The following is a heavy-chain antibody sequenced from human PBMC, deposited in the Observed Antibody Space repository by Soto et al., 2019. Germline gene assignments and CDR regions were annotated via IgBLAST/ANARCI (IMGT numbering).Heavy chain of an antibody. CDR2: IKGETGGTAT. D-gene: IGHD6-19*01. CDR1: GFTFSDTR. J-gene: IGHJ4*02. V-gene: IGHV3-15*01. CDR3: TTEDQKGSGWFDY. Sequence: GGSLRLSCAASGFTFSDTRMSWDRQAPGRGLEWVGHIKGETGGTATDYAAPVKVRFTISRDDSENRLYLRMNSLKSEDTAEYYCTTEDQKGSGWFDYWGQGTLVTVSS.